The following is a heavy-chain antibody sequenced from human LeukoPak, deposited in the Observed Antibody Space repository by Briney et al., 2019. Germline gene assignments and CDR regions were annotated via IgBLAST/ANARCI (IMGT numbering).Heavy chain of an antibody. CDR1: GGSISSGGYY. CDR3: ATVVFDSSKSHWYFDI. CDR2: IYYSGST. V-gene: IGHV4-31*03. Sequence: SQTLSLTCTVSGGSISSGGYYWSWIRQHPGKGLEWIGYIYYSGSTYYNPSLTSRVTISVDTSRNQFFLKLDSVTAADTAVYYCATVVFDSSKSHWYFDIWGRGTLVTVSS. J-gene: IGHJ2*01. D-gene: IGHD6-13*01.